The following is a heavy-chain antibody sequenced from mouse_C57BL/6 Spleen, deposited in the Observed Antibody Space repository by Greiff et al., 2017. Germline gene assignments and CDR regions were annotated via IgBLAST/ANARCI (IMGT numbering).Heavy chain of an antibody. CDR1: GYTFTDYY. CDR2: INPYNGGT. J-gene: IGHJ4*01. V-gene: IGHV1-19*01. CDR3: ARRDYGDYAVDY. D-gene: IGHD2-4*01. Sequence: EVQLQQSGPVLVKPGASVKMSCKASGYTFTDYYMNWVKQSHGKSLEWIGVINPYNGGTSYNQKFKGKATLTVDKSSSTAYMELNSLTSEDSAVYYCARRDYGDYAVDYWGQGTSVTVSS.